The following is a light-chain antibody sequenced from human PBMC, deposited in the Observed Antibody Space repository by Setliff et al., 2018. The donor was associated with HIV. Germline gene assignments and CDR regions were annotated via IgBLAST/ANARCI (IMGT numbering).Light chain of an antibody. CDR1: SSNIGAGYD. J-gene: IGLJ3*02. CDR2: GNS. Sequence: QSVLTQPPSVSGAPGQRVTISCTGSSSNIGAGYDVHWYQQLPGTAPKLLIYGNSNRPSGVPDRFSGSKSGTSASLAITGLQAEDEADYYCQSYDSSRLTWVFGGGTKVTVL. CDR3: QSYDSSRLTWV. V-gene: IGLV1-40*01.